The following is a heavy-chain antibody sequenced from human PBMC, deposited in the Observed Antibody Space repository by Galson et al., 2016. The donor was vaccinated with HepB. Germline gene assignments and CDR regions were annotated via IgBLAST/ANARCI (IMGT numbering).Heavy chain of an antibody. CDR1: NYSITSGYY. CDR3: ARVDVAMYDILDY. CDR2: IYHSGTT. Sequence: SETLSLTCTVSNYSITSGYYWGWIRQPPGKGLEWIGSIYHSGTTFYNPSLKSRVTMSVGTSQNHFSLMLSSVTAADTAVYYCARVDVAMYDILDYWGQGTLVTVSS. V-gene: IGHV4-38-2*02. D-gene: IGHD3-9*01. J-gene: IGHJ4*02.